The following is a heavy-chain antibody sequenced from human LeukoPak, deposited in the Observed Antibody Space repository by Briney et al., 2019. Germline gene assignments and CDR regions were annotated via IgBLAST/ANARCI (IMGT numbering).Heavy chain of an antibody. J-gene: IGHJ4*02. CDR1: GYIFTHYW. CDR2: IYPADSDT. Sequence: GESLKISCQVSGYIFTHYWVGWVRQMPGNGLESMGIIYPADSDTTYSPSFQGQVTISADKSISTVYLQWSSLKASDTAMYYCARPLLGPYYFDYWGQGTLLTVSS. V-gene: IGHV5-51*01. D-gene: IGHD3-10*01. CDR3: ARPLLGPYYFDY.